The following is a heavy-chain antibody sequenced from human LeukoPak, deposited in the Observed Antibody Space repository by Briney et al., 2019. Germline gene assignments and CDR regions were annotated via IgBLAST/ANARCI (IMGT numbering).Heavy chain of an antibody. Sequence: PGGSLRLSCAASGFTFSSYWMSWVRQAPGKGLEWVANIKQDGSEKYYVDSVKGRFTISRDNAKNSLYLQMNSLRAEDTAVYYCARDRTSSSWRPDSFDIWGQGTMVTVSP. V-gene: IGHV3-7*03. D-gene: IGHD6-13*01. J-gene: IGHJ3*02. CDR1: GFTFSSYW. CDR2: IKQDGSEK. CDR3: ARDRTSSSWRPDSFDI.